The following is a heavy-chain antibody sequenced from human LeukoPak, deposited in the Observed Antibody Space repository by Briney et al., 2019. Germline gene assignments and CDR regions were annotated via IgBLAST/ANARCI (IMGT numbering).Heavy chain of an antibody. CDR2: IYNSGST. V-gene: IGHV4-59*01. CDR3: ARDRELGY. D-gene: IGHD1-26*01. J-gene: IGHJ4*02. Sequence: PSETLSLTCTVPGGSISIYYWSWVRQPPGKGLEWIGYIYNSGSTDYNPSLKSRVTISVDTSKNQFSLKVRSVTAADTAVYYCARDRELGYWGQGTLVTVSS. CDR1: GGSISIYY.